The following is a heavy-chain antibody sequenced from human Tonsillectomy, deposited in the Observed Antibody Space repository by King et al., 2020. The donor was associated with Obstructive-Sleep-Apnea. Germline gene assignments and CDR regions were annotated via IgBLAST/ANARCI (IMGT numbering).Heavy chain of an antibody. V-gene: IGHV3-7*01. CDR2: IKQDGREK. Sequence: VQLVESGGDLVQPGGSLRLSCTTSGFTFSSYWMSWVRQAPGKGLEWVANIKQDGREKYYVDSVKGRFTISRDNARNSLYLQMNSLRAEDTAVYYCARDKYGVDWFDPWGQGPLVTVSS. CDR3: ARDKYGVDWFDP. CDR1: GFTFSSYW. D-gene: IGHD2-8*01. J-gene: IGHJ5*02.